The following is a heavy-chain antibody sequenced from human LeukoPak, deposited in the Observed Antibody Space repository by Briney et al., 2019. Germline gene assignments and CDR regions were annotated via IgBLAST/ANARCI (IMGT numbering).Heavy chain of an antibody. CDR2: INPNSGGT. V-gene: IGHV1-2*02. Sequence: ASVKVSCKASGYTFTGYYMHWVRQAPGQGLEWMGWINPNSGGTNYAQKSQGRVTMTRDTSISTAYMELSRLRSDDTAVYYCARVSGNYYDSSGYYYYGYWGQGTLVTVSS. J-gene: IGHJ4*02. CDR1: GYTFTGYY. D-gene: IGHD3-22*01. CDR3: ARVSGNYYDSSGYYYYGY.